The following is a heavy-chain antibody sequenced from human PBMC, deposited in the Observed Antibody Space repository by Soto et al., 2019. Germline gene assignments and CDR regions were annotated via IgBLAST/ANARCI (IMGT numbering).Heavy chain of an antibody. D-gene: IGHD2-21*01. J-gene: IGHJ5*02. CDR2: IKEDGRER. Sequence: PGGSLRLSCPASGFTFSNYWMSWVRQAPGKGLKWVHNIKEDGRERNYVAPMKRRSTLSRENAENALYPQMNSLRGEETAVYYCAIARHIGPWVQGTLVTVSS. CDR3: AIARHIGP. CDR1: GFTFSNYW. V-gene: IGHV3-7*01.